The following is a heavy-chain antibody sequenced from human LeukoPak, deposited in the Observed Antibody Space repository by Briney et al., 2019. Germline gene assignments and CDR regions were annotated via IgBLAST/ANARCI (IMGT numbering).Heavy chain of an antibody. CDR2: ISWNSGSI. Sequence: PGGSLRLSCAASGFTFDDYAMHWVRHAPGKGLEWVSGISWNSGSIGYADSVKGRFTISRDNAKNSLYLQMNSLRAEDTALYYCAKDTSWNYDYFDYWGQGTLVTVSS. CDR3: AKDTSWNYDYFDY. J-gene: IGHJ4*02. V-gene: IGHV3-9*01. CDR1: GFTFDDYA. D-gene: IGHD1-7*01.